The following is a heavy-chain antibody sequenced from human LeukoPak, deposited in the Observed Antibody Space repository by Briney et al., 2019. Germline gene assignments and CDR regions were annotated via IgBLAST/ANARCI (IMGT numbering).Heavy chain of an antibody. Sequence: PSETLSLACTVSGGSISSGNYYWYWIRQPAGKGLEWIGRFYTSGSTNYNPSLKSRVTMSVDTSKNQFSLKLSSVTAADTAVYYCARGPYYDFWSGYPFFDYWGQGTLVTVSS. V-gene: IGHV4-61*02. CDR3: ARGPYYDFWSGYPFFDY. CDR1: GGSISSGNYY. D-gene: IGHD3-3*01. CDR2: FYTSGST. J-gene: IGHJ4*02.